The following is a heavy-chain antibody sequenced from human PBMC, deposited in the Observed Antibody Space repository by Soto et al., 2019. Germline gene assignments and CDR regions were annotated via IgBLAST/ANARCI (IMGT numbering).Heavy chain of an antibody. V-gene: IGHV3-23*01. J-gene: IGHJ4*02. CDR2: ISGSGGST. Sequence: GGSLRLSCAASGFTFSSYAMSWVRQAPGKGLEWVSAISGSGGSTYYADSVKGRFTISRDNSKNTLYLQMNSLRAEDTAVYYCAKDWGIVVVPAAIPVEPLIDYWGQGTLVTVSS. D-gene: IGHD2-2*02. CDR1: GFTFSSYA. CDR3: AKDWGIVVVPAAIPVEPLIDY.